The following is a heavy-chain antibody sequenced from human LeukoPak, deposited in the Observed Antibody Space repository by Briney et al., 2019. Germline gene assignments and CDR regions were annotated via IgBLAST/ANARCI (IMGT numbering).Heavy chain of an antibody. Sequence: PSETLSLTCTVSGGSISTFYWVWIRQPAGKGLEWIGRFDTSGSTNYNPSLKSRVTMSVDTSKNQFSLKLSSLSAADTAVYYCARGRAYFDWGQGTLVTVSS. CDR3: ARGRAYFD. V-gene: IGHV4-4*07. CDR2: FDTSGST. D-gene: IGHD3-9*01. J-gene: IGHJ4*02. CDR1: GGSISTFY.